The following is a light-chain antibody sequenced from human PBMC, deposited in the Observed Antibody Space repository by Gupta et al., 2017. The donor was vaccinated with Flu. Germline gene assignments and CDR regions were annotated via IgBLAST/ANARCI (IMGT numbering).Light chain of an antibody. J-gene: IGLJ1*01. V-gene: IGLV2-11*01. Sequence: QSASTQPRLVSGSPGQSVTISCTGSTNDVGSSNRVSWYEQRPGKAPKLILYEVTKRPSGVPDRFSGSKSGNTASLTISGLQADDEADYYCSSHAGSVTWVFGTGTTVTVL. CDR2: EVT. CDR3: SSHAGSVTWV. CDR1: TNDVGSSNR.